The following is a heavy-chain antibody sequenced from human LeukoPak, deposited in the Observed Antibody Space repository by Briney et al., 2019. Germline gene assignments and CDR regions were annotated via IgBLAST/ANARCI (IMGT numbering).Heavy chain of an antibody. CDR1: GFTFSIYS. CDR2: IGGSSSSL. V-gene: IGHV3-21*01. CDR3: AKEAGQDYGVLDAFDV. Sequence: PGGSLRLSCVASGFTFSIYSMNWVRQAPGKGLEWVSSIGGSSSSLYYAESVKGRFTISRDNARNSLYLQMNSLRVEDTAVYYCAKEAGQDYGVLDAFDVWGQGTMVTVSS. D-gene: IGHD4-17*01. J-gene: IGHJ3*01.